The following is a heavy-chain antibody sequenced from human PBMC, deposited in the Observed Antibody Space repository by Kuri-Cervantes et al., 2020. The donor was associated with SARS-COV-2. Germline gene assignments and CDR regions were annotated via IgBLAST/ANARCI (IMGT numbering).Heavy chain of an antibody. CDR3: AEVDSCSGGRFDPGGAFDI. D-gene: IGHD2-15*01. CDR1: GFTFSSYG. CDR2: IRYDVSNK. J-gene: IGHJ3*02. Sequence: GESLKISCAASGFTFSSYGMHWVRQAPGKGLEWVAFIRYDVSNKYYADSVKGRFTFSRDNSKNTLYLQMNSLTAEDTPVYYFAEVDSCSGGRFDPGGAFDIWGQGTMVTVSS. V-gene: IGHV3-30*02.